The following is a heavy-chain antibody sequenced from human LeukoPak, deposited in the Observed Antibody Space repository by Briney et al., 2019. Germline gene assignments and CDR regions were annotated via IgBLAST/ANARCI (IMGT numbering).Heavy chain of an antibody. CDR2: IYSSGST. CDR1: GGSISNYF. V-gene: IGHV4-59*08. CDR3: ARRPTGDPKFDY. Sequence: SETLSLTCSVSGGSISNYFWTWIRQPPGKGLEWIGYIYSSGSTYYNPSLKSRVTISVDTSKNRFSLKLSTVTGADTAVYYCARRPTGDPKFDYWGQGTLVTVSS. J-gene: IGHJ4*02. D-gene: IGHD7-27*01.